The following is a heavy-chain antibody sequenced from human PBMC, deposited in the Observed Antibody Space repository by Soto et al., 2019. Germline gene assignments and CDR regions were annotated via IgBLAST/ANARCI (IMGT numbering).Heavy chain of an antibody. V-gene: IGHV3-23*01. CDR2: ISGSGGST. Sequence: PGGSLRLSCAASGFTFSSYAMNWVRQAPGKGLEWVSAISGSGGSTYYADSVKGRFTISRDSSKNTLYLQMNSLRAEDTAVYYCARVMFGETYYYYYYMDVWGKGTTVTVSS. CDR3: ARVMFGETYYYYYYMDV. J-gene: IGHJ6*03. D-gene: IGHD3-10*02. CDR1: GFTFSSYA.